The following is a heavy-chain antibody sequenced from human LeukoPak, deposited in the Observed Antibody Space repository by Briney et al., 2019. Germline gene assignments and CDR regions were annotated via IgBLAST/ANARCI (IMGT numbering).Heavy chain of an antibody. J-gene: IGHJ3*02. CDR3: ARDLYCSSTSCTDAFDI. V-gene: IGHV3-21*01. CDR1: GFTFSSYT. CDR2: ISYSSSYV. Sequence: GGSLRLSCAASGFTFSSYTMNWVRQAPGKGLEWVSSISYSSSYVYYADSVQGRFTISRDNAKNSLYLQMNTLRAEDTAVYYCARDLYCSSTSCTDAFDIWGQGTMVTASS. D-gene: IGHD2-2*01.